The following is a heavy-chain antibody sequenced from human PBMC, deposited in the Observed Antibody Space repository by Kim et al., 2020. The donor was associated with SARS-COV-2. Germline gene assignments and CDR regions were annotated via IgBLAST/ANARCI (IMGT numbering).Heavy chain of an antibody. CDR3: ARAPTTMIVVVRAFDI. CDR1: GGSISSGGYY. CDR2: IYYSGST. D-gene: IGHD3-22*01. J-gene: IGHJ3*02. Sequence: SETLSLTCTVSGGSISSGGYYWSWIRQHPGKGLEWIGYIYYSGSTYYNPSLKSRVTISVDTSKNQFSLKLSSVTAADTAVYYCARAPTTMIVVVRAFDIWGQGTMVTVSS. V-gene: IGHV4-31*03.